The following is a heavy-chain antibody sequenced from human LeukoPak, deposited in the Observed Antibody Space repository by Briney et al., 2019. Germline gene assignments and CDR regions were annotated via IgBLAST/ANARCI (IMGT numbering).Heavy chain of an antibody. J-gene: IGHJ4*02. D-gene: IGHD6-6*01. V-gene: IGHV4-34*01. CDR3: ARGKSRSIFDY. Sequence: SETLSLTCAVYGGSFSGYYWSWIRQPPGKGLEWIGEINHSGSTNYNPSLKSRVTISVDTSKHQFSLKLSPVTAADTAVYYCARGKSRSIFDYWGQGTLVTVSS. CDR1: GGSFSGYY. CDR2: INHSGST.